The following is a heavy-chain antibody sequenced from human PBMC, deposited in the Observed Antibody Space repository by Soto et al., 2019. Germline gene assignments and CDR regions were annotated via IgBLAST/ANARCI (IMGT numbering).Heavy chain of an antibody. CDR1: GFTFSSYA. J-gene: IGHJ4*02. D-gene: IGHD6-13*01. CDR3: AKFFAETGGNSSWPWPFHF. V-gene: IGHV3-23*01. CDR2: ISGSGDTT. Sequence: EVQLLESGGGLVQPGGSLRLSCAASGFTFSSYAMSWVRQAPGEGLEWVSGISGSGDTTYHAGSVKGRFLISRDNSKNTLYLQMNSLRADDSAIYYCAKFFAETGGNSSWPWPFHFWGQGTLVPVSS.